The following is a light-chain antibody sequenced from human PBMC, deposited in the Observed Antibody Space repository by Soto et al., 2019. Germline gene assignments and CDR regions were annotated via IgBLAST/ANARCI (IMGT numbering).Light chain of an antibody. J-gene: IGKJ4*01. CDR2: DTS. CDR3: QPYNNWPLT. CDR1: QSVNKH. Sequence: EIVLTQSPATLSVSPGERATLSCRASQSVNKHLAWYQHKPGQTPRLLIYDTSTRATGVPARFSGSRSGPEFTLTINSLQSEDFAIYYCQPYNNWPLTFGGGTKVDIK. V-gene: IGKV3-15*01.